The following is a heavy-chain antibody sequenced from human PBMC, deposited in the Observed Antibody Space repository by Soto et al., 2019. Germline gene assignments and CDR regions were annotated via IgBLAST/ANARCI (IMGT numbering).Heavy chain of an antibody. J-gene: IGHJ3*02. CDR3: ARGSYGDDAFDI. CDR2: ISSSNSYI. CDR1: GFTFSSYS. V-gene: IGHV3-21*01. D-gene: IGHD3-10*01. Sequence: PGGSLRLSCAASGFTFSSYSLNWVRQAPGKGLEWVSSISSSNSYIYYADSVKGRFTIFRDNAKNSLYLQMNSLRAEDTAVYYCARGSYGDDAFDIWGQGTMVTVSS.